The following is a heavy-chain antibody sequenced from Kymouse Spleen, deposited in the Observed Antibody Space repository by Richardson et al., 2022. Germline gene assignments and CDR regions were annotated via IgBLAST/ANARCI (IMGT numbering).Heavy chain of an antibody. Sequence: QVQLQQWGAGLLKPSETLSLTCAVYGGSFSGYYWSWIRQPPGKGLEWIGEINHSGSTNYNPSLKSRVTISVDTSKNQFSLKLSSVTAADTAVYYCARKDSSGWSLFDYWGQGTLVTVSS. D-gene: IGHD6-19*01. CDR1: GGSFSGYY. V-gene: IGHV4-34*01. J-gene: IGHJ4*02. CDR3: ARKDSSGWSLFDY. CDR2: INHSGST.